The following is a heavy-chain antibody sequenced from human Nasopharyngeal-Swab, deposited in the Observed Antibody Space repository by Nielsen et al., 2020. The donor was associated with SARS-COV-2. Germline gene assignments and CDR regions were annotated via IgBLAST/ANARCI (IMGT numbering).Heavy chain of an antibody. J-gene: IGHJ3*02. D-gene: IGHD2-2*03. CDR1: GGSISSGGYS. CDR3: AGYCSSTSCYKDDAFDI. Sequence: SETLSLTCAVSGGSISSGGYSWSWIRQPPGKGLEWIGYIYPSGSTYYNPSLKSRVTISVDRSKNQFSLKLSSVTAANTAVYYCAGYCSSTSCYKDDAFDIWGQGTMVTVSS. CDR2: IYPSGST. V-gene: IGHV4-30-2*01.